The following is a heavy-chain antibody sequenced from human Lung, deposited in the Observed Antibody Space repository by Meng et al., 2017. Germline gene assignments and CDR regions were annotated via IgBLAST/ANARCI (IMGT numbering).Heavy chain of an antibody. CDR3: ARGPTTMAHDFDY. D-gene: IGHD4-11*01. CDR2: INHSGNT. J-gene: IGHJ4*02. Sequence: RQKGGEELLKPSETLSLTCVVSGGSFSDYYWSWIRQPPGKGLEWIGEINHSGNTNYNPSLESRATISVDTSQNNLSLKLSSVTAADSAVYYCARGPTTMAHDFDYWGQGTLVTVSS. V-gene: IGHV4-34*01. CDR1: GGSFSDYY.